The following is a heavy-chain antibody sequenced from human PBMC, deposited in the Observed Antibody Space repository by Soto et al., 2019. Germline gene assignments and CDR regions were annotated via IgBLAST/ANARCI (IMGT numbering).Heavy chain of an antibody. Sequence: AASVKVSCKASGYTFTGYYMHWVRQAPGQGLEWMGWINPNSGGTNYAQKFQGRVTMTRDTSISTAYMELSRLRSDDTAVYYCARLDIVGATYFDYWGQGTLVTVSS. J-gene: IGHJ4*02. CDR3: ARLDIVGATYFDY. CDR2: INPNSGGT. D-gene: IGHD1-26*01. CDR1: GYTFTGYY. V-gene: IGHV1-2*02.